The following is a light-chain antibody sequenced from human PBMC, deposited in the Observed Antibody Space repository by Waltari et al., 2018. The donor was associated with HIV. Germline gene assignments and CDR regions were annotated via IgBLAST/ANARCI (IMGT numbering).Light chain of an antibody. CDR3: QQYGSSQWT. CDR1: QSVSSSY. Sequence: EIVLTQSPGTLSLSPGESATLSCRASQSVSSSYLAWDQQKPGQAPRLLNYGASSRATGIPDRFSGSGSGTDFTLTISRLEPEDFAVYYCQQYGSSQWTFGQGTKVEIK. CDR2: GAS. V-gene: IGKV3-20*01. J-gene: IGKJ1*01.